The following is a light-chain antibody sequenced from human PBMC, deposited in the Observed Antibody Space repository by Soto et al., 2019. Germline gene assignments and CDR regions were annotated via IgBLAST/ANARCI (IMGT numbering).Light chain of an antibody. CDR1: QSVRSD. CDR2: GAS. J-gene: IGKJ1*01. Sequence: IVVTLSASTVSVSPGERATPSCRASQSVRSDLGWYQQKSGQAPRRLSYGASTRATGAPARFSGNGSGTEFTLTFISLQSEDFAVYYCQQYNTWPPTFG. V-gene: IGKV3-15*01. CDR3: QQYNTWPPT.